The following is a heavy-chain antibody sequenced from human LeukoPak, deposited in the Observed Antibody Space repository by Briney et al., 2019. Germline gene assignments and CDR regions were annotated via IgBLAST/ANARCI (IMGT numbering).Heavy chain of an antibody. D-gene: IGHD3-3*01. CDR3: ARLGVAGYFDY. J-gene: IGHJ4*02. CDR1: GFTFSSYS. Sequence: KPGGSLRLSCAASGFTFSSYSMNWVRQAPGKGLEWVSSISSSSSYIYYADSVKGRFTISRDNAKNSLYLQMDSLRAEDTAVYYCARLGVAGYFDYWGRGTLVTVSS. V-gene: IGHV3-21*01. CDR2: ISSSSSYI.